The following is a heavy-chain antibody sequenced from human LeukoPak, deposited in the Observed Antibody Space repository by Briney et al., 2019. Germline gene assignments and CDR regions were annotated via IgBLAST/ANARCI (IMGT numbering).Heavy chain of an antibody. CDR1: GFTVSSNY. D-gene: IGHD2-15*01. V-gene: IGHV3-66*04. Sequence: GGSLRLSCAASGFTVSSNYMSWVRQAPGKGLGWVSVIYSGGSTYYADSVKGRFTISRDNSKNILYVQLNSLRAEDTAVYYCAKPHTPYCSGATCYLFDFWGQGTLVTVSS. CDR3: AKPHTPYCSGATCYLFDF. CDR2: IYSGGST. J-gene: IGHJ4*02.